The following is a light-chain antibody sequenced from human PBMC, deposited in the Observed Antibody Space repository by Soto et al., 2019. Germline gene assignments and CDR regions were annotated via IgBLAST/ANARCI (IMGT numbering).Light chain of an antibody. V-gene: IGKV3-15*01. CDR3: QQYNNWPPLT. CDR1: QSVSSN. Sequence: EIVMTQSPATLSVSPGERATLSCRASQSVSSNLAWYQQKPGQAPRLLIYGASTRATGIPARFSGSGSGTEFTHTITGLQSEDFAVYYCQQYNNWPPLTFGGGTKVEIK. J-gene: IGKJ4*01. CDR2: GAS.